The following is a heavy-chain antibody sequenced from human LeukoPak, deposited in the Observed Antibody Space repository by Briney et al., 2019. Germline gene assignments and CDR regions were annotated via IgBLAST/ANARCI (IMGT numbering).Heavy chain of an antibody. CDR1: GYTFTSYF. V-gene: IGHV1-46*01. Sequence: ASVKVSCKAFGYTFTSYFVHWVRQAPGQGLEWMGIINPNDGSTYYAQMFQGRVTVTRDTSTSTVYMELSSLRSEDTAVYYCARDKDWNYSYYYYMDVWGKGTTVTVSS. J-gene: IGHJ6*03. CDR2: INPNDGST. D-gene: IGHD1-7*01. CDR3: ARDKDWNYSYYYYMDV.